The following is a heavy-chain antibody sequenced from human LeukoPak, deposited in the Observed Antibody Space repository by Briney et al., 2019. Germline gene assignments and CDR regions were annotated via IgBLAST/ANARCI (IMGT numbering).Heavy chain of an antibody. V-gene: IGHV3-23*01. CDR2: ISGSGGST. J-gene: IGHJ4*02. Sequence: GGSLRLSCAASGFTFSSYAMSWVRQAPGKGLEWVSAISGSGGSTYYADSVKGRFTISRDNSKNTLYLQMNSLRAEDTAVYYCAKDHGIAVAGTPGLDYWGQGTLVTVSS. CDR3: AKDHGIAVAGTPGLDY. D-gene: IGHD6-19*01. CDR1: GFTFSSYA.